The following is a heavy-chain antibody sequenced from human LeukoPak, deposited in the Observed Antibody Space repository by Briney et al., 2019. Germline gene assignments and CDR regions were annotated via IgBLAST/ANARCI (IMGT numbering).Heavy chain of an antibody. CDR3: ANSAVAGSVWDY. D-gene: IGHD6-19*01. V-gene: IGHV3-23*01. J-gene: IGHJ4*02. CDR2: ISGSGGST. Sequence: GGSLRLSCAASGFTFSSYAMSWVRQAPGKGLEWVSAISGSGGSTYYADSVKGRFTISRDNSKNTLYLQMNSLRAEDTTVYYCANSAVAGSVWDYWGQGTLVTVSS. CDR1: GFTFSSYA.